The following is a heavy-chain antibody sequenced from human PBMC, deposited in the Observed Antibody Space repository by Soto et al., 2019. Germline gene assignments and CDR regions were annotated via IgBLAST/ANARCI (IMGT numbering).Heavy chain of an antibody. Sequence: PSETLSLTCAVYGGSFSGYYWSWIRQPPGKGLEWIGEINHSGSTNYNPSLKSRVTISVDTSKNQFSLKLSSVTAADTAVYYCASFSISWFDPWGQGTLVTVSS. J-gene: IGHJ5*02. CDR3: ASFSISWFDP. CDR1: GGSFSGYY. V-gene: IGHV4-34*01. CDR2: INHSGST.